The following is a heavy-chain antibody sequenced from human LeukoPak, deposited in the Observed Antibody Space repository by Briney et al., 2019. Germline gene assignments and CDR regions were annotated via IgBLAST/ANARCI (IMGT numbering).Heavy chain of an antibody. Sequence: ASVKVSCKASGHTFTGYYMHWVRQAPGQGLEWMGWINPNSGGTNYAQKFQGRVTMTRDTSISIAYMELSRLRSDDTAVYYCARDTIAVAGPHYYYYYGMDVWGQGTTVTVSS. J-gene: IGHJ6*02. CDR2: INPNSGGT. D-gene: IGHD6-19*01. CDR1: GHTFTGYY. V-gene: IGHV1-2*02. CDR3: ARDTIAVAGPHYYYYYGMDV.